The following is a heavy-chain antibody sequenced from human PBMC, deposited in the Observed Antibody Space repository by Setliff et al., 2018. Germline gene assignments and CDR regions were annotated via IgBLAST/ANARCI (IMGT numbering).Heavy chain of an antibody. J-gene: IGHJ3*02. CDR2: IKQDGSTK. CDR1: GFSFSRHW. Sequence: QSGGSLRLSCVVSGFSFSRHWMSWVRQAPGKGLEWVADIKQDGSTKYYLDSVKGLFTISRDNAKRSLYLQMNGLRADDTGVYYCVRDDADNYDAFDNWGQGTLVTVSS. CDR3: VRDDADNYDAFDN. D-gene: IGHD3-22*01. V-gene: IGHV3-7*01.